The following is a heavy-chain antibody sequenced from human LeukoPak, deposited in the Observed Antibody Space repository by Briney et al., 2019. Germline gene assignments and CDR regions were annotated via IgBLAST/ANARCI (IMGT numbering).Heavy chain of an antibody. Sequence: PGGSLRLSCAASGSAFSVYSMNWVRQAPGKGLEWVSLISGDGGSTFYADSVRGRFTISRDNSKNSLSLQMSSLRSEDTALYFCVRESERSGWFDHWGQGTLVTVSS. V-gene: IGHV3-43*02. CDR1: GSAFSVYS. CDR2: ISGDGGST. D-gene: IGHD1-26*01. J-gene: IGHJ5*02. CDR3: VRESERSGWFDH.